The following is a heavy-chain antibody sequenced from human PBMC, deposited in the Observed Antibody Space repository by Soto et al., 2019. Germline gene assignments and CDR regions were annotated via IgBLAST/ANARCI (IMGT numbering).Heavy chain of an antibody. D-gene: IGHD2-2*01. Sequence: LSLTFTVSGGSISSYYWSWIRQPPGKGLGWIGYIYYSGSTNYNPSLKSRVTISVDTSKNQFSLKLSSVTAADTAVYYCARGVGYCSSTICRGLRNDDWGQGTLVTV. CDR2: IYYSGST. CDR3: ARGVGYCSSTICRGLRNDD. CDR1: GGSISSYY. V-gene: IGHV4-59*01. J-gene: IGHJ4*02.